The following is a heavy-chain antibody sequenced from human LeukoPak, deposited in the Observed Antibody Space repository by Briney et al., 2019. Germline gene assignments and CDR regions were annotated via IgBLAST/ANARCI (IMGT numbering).Heavy chain of an antibody. CDR1: GGSISSSPYY. CDR3: ARHYLSDGILSTFDP. V-gene: IGHV4-39*01. Sequence: SETLSLTCTVSGGSISSSPYYWGWIRQPPGKGLEWIGTIYYRGSTYSNPSLNSRVTISLDTSKNQFPLRLRSVTAADTALYYCARHYLSDGILSTFDPWGQGTLVTVSS. J-gene: IGHJ5*02. D-gene: IGHD2-2*01. CDR2: IYYRGST.